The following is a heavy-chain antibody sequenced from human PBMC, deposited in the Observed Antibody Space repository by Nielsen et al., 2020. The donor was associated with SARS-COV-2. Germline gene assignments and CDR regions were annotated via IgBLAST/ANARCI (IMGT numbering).Heavy chain of an antibody. Sequence: WVRQAPGQRLQWMGWINPGNGNTKYSQKFQGRVTITRDTSASTVSMELSSLRSEDTAVYYCARDNVLLWLGEPGDAFDIWGHGTMVTVSS. V-gene: IGHV1-3*01. CDR2: INPGNGNT. D-gene: IGHD3-10*01. J-gene: IGHJ3*02. CDR3: ARDNVLLWLGEPGDAFDI.